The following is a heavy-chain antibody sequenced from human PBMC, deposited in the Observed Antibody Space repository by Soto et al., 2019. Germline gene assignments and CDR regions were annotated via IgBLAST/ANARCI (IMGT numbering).Heavy chain of an antibody. CDR1: GFTSMDYY. J-gene: IGHJ4*02. CDR3: ARDVGYCTNGVCPAGDY. CDR2: ISSSGRTK. Sequence: QVQLVESGGALVKPGGSLRLSCAASGFTSMDYYRSWIRQAPGKGLEWVSYISSSGRTKNYADSVQGRFTISRDNAKNSLYLQMNSLRAEDTAVYYCARDVGYCTNGVCPAGDYWGQGTLVTVSS. D-gene: IGHD2-8*01. V-gene: IGHV3-11*01.